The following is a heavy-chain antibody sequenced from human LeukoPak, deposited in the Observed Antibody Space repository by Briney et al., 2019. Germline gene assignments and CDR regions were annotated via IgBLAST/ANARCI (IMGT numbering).Heavy chain of an antibody. CDR3: SKGGSSWSRWDY. CDR2: ISSSGSGT. CDR1: GFTFSTVA. V-gene: IGHV3-23*01. D-gene: IGHD6-13*01. Sequence: GGSLRLSCAAPGFTFSTVAMSWVRQAPGKGLEWVSTISSSGSGTYYADSVKGRFTISRDNSNNALYLQMNSPRAEDTAVYFCSKGGSSWSRWDYWGQGTLVTVSS. J-gene: IGHJ4*02.